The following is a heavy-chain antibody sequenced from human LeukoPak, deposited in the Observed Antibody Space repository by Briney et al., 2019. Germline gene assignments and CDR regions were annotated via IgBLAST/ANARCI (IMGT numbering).Heavy chain of an antibody. CDR2: IYTSGIT. Sequence: PSETLSLSCTVSGGSINSQYWSWIRQPAGKGLEWIGRIYTSGITNYNPSLKSRVTMSVDTSKNHFSLRLTSVTAADTAFYYCAETVAGKTDYYFDYRGQGTLVTVSS. V-gene: IGHV4-4*07. CDR1: GGSINSQY. CDR3: AETVAGKTDYYFDY. D-gene: IGHD6-19*01. J-gene: IGHJ4*02.